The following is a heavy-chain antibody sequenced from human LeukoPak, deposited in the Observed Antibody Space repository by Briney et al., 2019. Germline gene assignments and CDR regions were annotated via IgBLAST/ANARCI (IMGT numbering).Heavy chain of an antibody. V-gene: IGHV1-2*02. CDR1: GYTFTGYH. J-gene: IGHJ6*02. CDR2: INPSSGGT. D-gene: IGHD3-3*02. CDR3: ARSFSRGMDV. Sequence: ASVKVSCKASGYTFTGYHMHWVRQAPGQGLEWMGWINPSSGGTNYAQTFQGRVTMTRDTSISTAYMELSSLRSEDTAVYYCARSFSRGMDVWGQGTTVTVSS.